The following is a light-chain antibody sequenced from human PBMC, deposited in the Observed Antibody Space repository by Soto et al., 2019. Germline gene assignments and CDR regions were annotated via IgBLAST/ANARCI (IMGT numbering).Light chain of an antibody. CDR2: DVT. CDR3: CSYGGGKTPLV. V-gene: IGLV2-11*01. Sequence: QSALTQPRSVSGSPGQSVAVSCTGSLSDVGGYNYVSWYQQLPGTAPRLILYDVTKRPSGVPGRFSGSKSGITASLTSSGLQAEDEADYYCCSYGGGKTPLVFGGGTKLTVL. CDR1: LSDVGGYNY. J-gene: IGLJ2*01.